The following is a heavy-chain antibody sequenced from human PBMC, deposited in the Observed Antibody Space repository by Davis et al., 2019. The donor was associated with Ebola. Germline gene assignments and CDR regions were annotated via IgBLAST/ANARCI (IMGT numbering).Heavy chain of an antibody. CDR1: GDTSNIYK. V-gene: IGHV1-3*04. D-gene: IGHD1-7*01. Sequence: ASVKVSCKASGDTSNIYKIHWVRQAPGQGLEWMGWINTGNGDTRYSRKFQDRVTITRDTSASTAYMELYSLRSEDTAVYYCARGRLELPRYWGQGTLVTVSS. CDR3: ARGRLELPRY. CDR2: INTGNGDT. J-gene: IGHJ4*02.